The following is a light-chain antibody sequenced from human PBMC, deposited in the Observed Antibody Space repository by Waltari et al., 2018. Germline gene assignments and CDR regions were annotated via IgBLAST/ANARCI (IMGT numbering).Light chain of an antibody. CDR2: KAS. V-gene: IGKV1-5*03. CDR1: QNINTW. CDR3: LQYNGEPRT. Sequence: DIQMTQSPSTLSASAGDRVTITCRASQNINTWLAWHQQKPGKAPKLLIYKASSLESGVPSRFSGSGSGTEFTLTISSLQPDDFATYYCLQYNGEPRTFGQGTKVEVK. J-gene: IGKJ1*01.